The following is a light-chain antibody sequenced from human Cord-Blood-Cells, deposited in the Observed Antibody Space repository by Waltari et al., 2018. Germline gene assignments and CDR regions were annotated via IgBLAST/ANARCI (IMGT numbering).Light chain of an antibody. V-gene: IGLV1-47*01. CDR1: SSNSGSNY. CDR2: RNT. CDR3: AAWDDSLSGVV. Sequence: QSVLTQPPSASGTPGHRVTISCSGSSSNSGSNYVYWYPHLPGAAPKLLIYRNTPRPSGVPDRFSGSKSGTSASLAISGLRSEDEADYYCAAWDDSLSGVVFGGGTKLTVL. J-gene: IGLJ2*01.